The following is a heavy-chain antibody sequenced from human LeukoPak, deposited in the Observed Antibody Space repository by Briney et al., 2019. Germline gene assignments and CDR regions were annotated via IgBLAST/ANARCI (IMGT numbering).Heavy chain of an antibody. D-gene: IGHD3-10*01. CDR1: GFTFDDYA. Sequence: GGSLRLSCAASGFTFDDYAMHWVRRAPGKGLEWVSLISGDGGSTYYADSVKGRFTISRDNSKNSLYLQMNSLRTEDTALYYCAKGRLDYYGSGSYPDYWGQGTLVTVSS. CDR3: AKGRLDYYGSGSYPDY. V-gene: IGHV3-43*02. J-gene: IGHJ4*02. CDR2: ISGDGGST.